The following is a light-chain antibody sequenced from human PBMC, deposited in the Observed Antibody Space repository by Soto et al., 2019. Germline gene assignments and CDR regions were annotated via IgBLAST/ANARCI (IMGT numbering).Light chain of an antibody. CDR3: HQYAVSPNT. Sequence: EIVLTQSPGTLSLSPGEGATLSCRASQSVRSGALAWYQQKPGQAPRLLIYGASSRATDIPDRFSGSGSGTHFTLTISRLETEDCAVYYCHQYAVSPNTFGQGTKLEIK. J-gene: IGKJ2*01. V-gene: IGKV3-20*01. CDR1: QSVRSGA. CDR2: GAS.